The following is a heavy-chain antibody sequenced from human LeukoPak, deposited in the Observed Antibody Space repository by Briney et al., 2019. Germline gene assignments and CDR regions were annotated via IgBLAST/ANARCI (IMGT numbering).Heavy chain of an antibody. CDR1: GYTFTSYY. CDR3: ARDPTHYDILTGYYNKNWFDP. Sequence: GASVKVTCKASGYTFTSYYMHWVRQAPGQGLEWMGIINPSGGSTSYAQKFQGRVTMTRDTSTSTVYMELSRLRSDDTAVYYCARDPTHYDILTGYYNKNWFDPWGQGTLVTVSS. J-gene: IGHJ5*02. V-gene: IGHV1-46*01. D-gene: IGHD3-9*01. CDR2: INPSGGST.